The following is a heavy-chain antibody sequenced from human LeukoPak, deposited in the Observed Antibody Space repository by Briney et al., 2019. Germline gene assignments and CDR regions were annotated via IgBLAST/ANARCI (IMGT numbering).Heavy chain of an antibody. CDR1: GFTFSSYA. J-gene: IGHJ4*02. CDR3: ARGQIAEIDY. Sequence: RSLRLSCAASGFTFSSYAMHWVRQAPGKGLEWVAVISYDGNNKYYADSVKGRFTISRDNSKNTLYLQMNSLRAEDTAVYYCARGQIAEIDYWGQGTLVTVSS. CDR2: ISYDGNNK. V-gene: IGHV3-30*04. D-gene: IGHD1-14*01.